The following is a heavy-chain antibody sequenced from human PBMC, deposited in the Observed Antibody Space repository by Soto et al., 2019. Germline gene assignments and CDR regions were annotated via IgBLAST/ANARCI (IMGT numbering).Heavy chain of an antibody. CDR1: GGSISSGDYY. CDR3: ARLSTKVPAVDY. CDR2: LYYSGSS. V-gene: IGHV4-30-4*01. D-gene: IGHD4-17*01. Sequence: QVQLQESGPGLVKPSQTLSLTCTVSGGSISSGDYYWSWIRQPPGQCLEWIGYLYYSGSSYYNPSLKSRDIISVDTSKTLFSLKLRSVTAAETAVYFCARLSTKVPAVDYWGQGNLVTVSS. J-gene: IGHJ4*02.